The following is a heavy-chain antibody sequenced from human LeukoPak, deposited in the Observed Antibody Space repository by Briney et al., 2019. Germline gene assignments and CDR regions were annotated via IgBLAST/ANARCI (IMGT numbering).Heavy chain of an antibody. Sequence: GGSLRLSCAASGFTFSNAWMSWVRQAPGKGLEWVGRIKSKTDGGTTDYAAPVKGRFTISRDDSKTTLYLQMNSLRAEDTAVYYCATTGLLGDIPWGQGTLVTVSS. J-gene: IGHJ5*02. CDR3: ATTGLLGDIP. D-gene: IGHD2-21*01. CDR2: IKSKTDGGTT. CDR1: GFTFSNAW. V-gene: IGHV3-15*01.